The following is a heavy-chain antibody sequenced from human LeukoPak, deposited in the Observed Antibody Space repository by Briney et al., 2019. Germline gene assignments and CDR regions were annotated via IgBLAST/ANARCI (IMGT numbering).Heavy chain of an antibody. D-gene: IGHD4-17*01. J-gene: IGHJ3*02. V-gene: IGHV1-18*01. CDR1: GYTFTSYG. CDR2: ISAYNGNT. CDR3: ARDPLDYGDYDNAFDI. Sequence: ASVKVSCKASGYTFTSYGISWVRQAPGQGLEWMGWISAYNGNTNYAQKLQGRVTMTTDTSTSTAYMELRSLRSDDTAVYYCARDPLDYGDYDNAFDIWGQGTMVTVSS.